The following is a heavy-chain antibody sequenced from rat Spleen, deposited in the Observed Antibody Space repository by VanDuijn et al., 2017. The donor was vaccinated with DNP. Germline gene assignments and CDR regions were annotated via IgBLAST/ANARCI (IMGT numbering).Heavy chain of an antibody. Sequence: EVQLVESGGGLVQPGRSLKFSCEASGFTFSDYYMAWVRQAPTKGLEWVAYISYDGGRTYNGDSVKGRFTISRDIAKNTLYLQMNSLRSEDTATYYCARHVLPLRVWDYWGQGVMVTVSS. V-gene: IGHV5-22*01. CDR1: GFTFSDYY. CDR3: ARHVLPLRVWDY. D-gene: IGHD1-4*01. CDR2: ISYDGGRT. J-gene: IGHJ2*01.